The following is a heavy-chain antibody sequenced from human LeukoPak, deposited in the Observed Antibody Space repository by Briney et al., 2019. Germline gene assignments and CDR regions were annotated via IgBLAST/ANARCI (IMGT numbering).Heavy chain of an antibody. Sequence: SVKVSCKASGGTFSSYAISWVRQAPGQGLEWMGGIIPIFGTANYAQKFQGRVTITADESTSTAYMELSSLRSEDTVVYYCARGLSYYGSGSYYKPHNWFDPWGQGTLVTVSS. D-gene: IGHD3-10*01. CDR2: IIPIFGTA. J-gene: IGHJ5*02. V-gene: IGHV1-69*01. CDR1: GGTFSSYA. CDR3: ARGLSYYGSGSYYKPHNWFDP.